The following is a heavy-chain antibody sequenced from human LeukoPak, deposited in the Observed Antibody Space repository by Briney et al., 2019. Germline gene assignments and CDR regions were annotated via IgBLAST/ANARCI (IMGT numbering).Heavy chain of an antibody. CDR3: ARGRGRWHLLPLDF. D-gene: IGHD1-26*01. J-gene: IGHJ4*02. V-gene: IGHV3-30*04. Sequence: GGSLRLSCAASGFSFSNFAIHWVRQAPGKRLEWLAAISHDGATKHYADSVKGRFTISRYNSNNSLSLQMNSLNAEDTAVYYCARGRGRWHLLPLDFWGQGTQVTVSS. CDR1: GFSFSNFA. CDR2: ISHDGATK.